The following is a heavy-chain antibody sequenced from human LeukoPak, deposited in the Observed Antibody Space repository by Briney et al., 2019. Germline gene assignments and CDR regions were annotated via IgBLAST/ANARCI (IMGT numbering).Heavy chain of an antibody. V-gene: IGHV4-59*01. D-gene: IGHD6-13*01. CDR1: GGSISSYD. CDR3: ARARSLTSSSCYTPYSYYYYIDV. J-gene: IGHJ6*03. CDR2: ICYSGGT. Sequence: AETLSLTCTVSGGSISSYDWSWVRQPPGKGLEWVWYICYSGGTNYNAALKMGVTIAVETSKNQFALKRMCDTRVDAAVELCARARSLTSSSCYTPYSYYYYIDVWGQGTTVTIPS.